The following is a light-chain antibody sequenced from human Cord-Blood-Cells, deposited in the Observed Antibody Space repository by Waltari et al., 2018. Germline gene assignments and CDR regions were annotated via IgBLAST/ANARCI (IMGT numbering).Light chain of an antibody. Sequence: ELVLTQSPGTLSLSPGKRATLSCCASQSVSSSYLARDQPKPGQAPRLLIYSASSSSSGIPDRFSGSGSATDFTLTASRLEPEALAVDYGPHYGSSPPWTFDQETKVEIK. CDR2: SAS. V-gene: IGKV3-20*01. CDR1: QSVSSSY. CDR3: PHYGSSPPWT. J-gene: IGKJ1*01.